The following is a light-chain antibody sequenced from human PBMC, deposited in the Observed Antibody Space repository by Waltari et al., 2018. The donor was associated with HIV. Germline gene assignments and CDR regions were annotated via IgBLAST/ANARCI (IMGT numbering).Light chain of an antibody. CDR1: RTNIGAGYD. J-gene: IGLJ3*02. V-gene: IGLV1-40*01. Sequence: QSVLTQPPSVSGAPGQRVTISCTGSRTNIGAGYDVHWYQQLPGTAPKLLIFRNVKRPSGVPDRFSGSKSGTSASLAITGLQAEDEADFYCQSYDTSRGGWVFGGGTKLTVL. CDR3: QSYDTSRGGWV. CDR2: RNV.